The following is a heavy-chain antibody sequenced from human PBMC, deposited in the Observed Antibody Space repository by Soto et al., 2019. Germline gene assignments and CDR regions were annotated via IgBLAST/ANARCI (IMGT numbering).Heavy chain of an antibody. D-gene: IGHD6-13*01. V-gene: IGHV3-23*01. CDR1: GFTFTNYA. J-gene: IGHJ4*02. CDR2: ISGGGTGT. Sequence: GGSLRLSCAASGFTFTNYALHWVRQAPGKGLEWVSSISGGGTGTYSADAVKGRFTISRDNSKNTLYLQMNSLRAEDTAVYYCARDLFTGVAADHWGQGTLVTVSS. CDR3: ARDLFTGVAADH.